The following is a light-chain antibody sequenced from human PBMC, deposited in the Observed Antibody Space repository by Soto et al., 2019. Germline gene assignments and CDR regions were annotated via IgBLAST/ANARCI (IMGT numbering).Light chain of an antibody. CDR1: QGISSY. V-gene: IGKV1-5*03. J-gene: IGKJ1*01. CDR2: KAS. Sequence: IHFTQSPSSLSASVGDRVTITCRASQGISSYLAWYQQKPGKAPKLLIYKASTLKSGVPSRFSGSGSGTEFTLTISSLQPDDFATYYCQHYNSYSEAFGQGTKVDIK. CDR3: QHYNSYSEA.